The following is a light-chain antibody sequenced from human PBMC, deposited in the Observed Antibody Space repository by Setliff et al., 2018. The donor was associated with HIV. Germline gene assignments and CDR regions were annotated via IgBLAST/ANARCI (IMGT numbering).Light chain of an antibody. CDR2: DVS. Sequence: QSALTQPASVSGSPGQSITISCTGTSSDVGGYNYVSWYQQHPGKAPKVMVYDVSNRPSGVTNRFSGSKSGNTASLTISGLQAEDEADYYCSSYTSSGTVLFGGGTK. CDR1: SSDVGGYNY. CDR3: SSYTSSGTVL. V-gene: IGLV2-14*03. J-gene: IGLJ2*01.